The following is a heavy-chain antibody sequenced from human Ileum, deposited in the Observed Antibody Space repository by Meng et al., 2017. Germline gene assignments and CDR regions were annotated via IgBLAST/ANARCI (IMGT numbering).Heavy chain of an antibody. D-gene: IGHD1-1*01. V-gene: IGHV1-2*06. CDR2: IKPNTGGT. CDR3: VRDKFNWNDDYYFDY. Sequence: LVQLGSELTKPGSSVEVSCMTSGSTFTDYNMHWVRQAPGQGLEWMGRIKPNTGGTTYAQKFQGRVTVTRDTSINTVYVQLSSLTSDDTAMYYCVRDKFNWNDDYYFDYWGQGTLVTVSS. J-gene: IGHJ4*02. CDR1: GSTFTDYN.